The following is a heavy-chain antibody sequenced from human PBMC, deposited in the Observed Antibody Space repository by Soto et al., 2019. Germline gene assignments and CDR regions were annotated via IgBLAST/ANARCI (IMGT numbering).Heavy chain of an antibody. D-gene: IGHD2-15*01. Sequence: SETLSLTCTVSGGSISSYYWSWIRQPPGKGLEWIGYIYYSGSTNYNPSLKGRVTISVDTSKNQFSLKLSSVTAADTAVYYCARGLGEYCSGGSCYSGRGFQHWGQGTLVTVSS. CDR2: IYYSGST. CDR1: GGSISSYY. V-gene: IGHV4-59*01. J-gene: IGHJ1*01. CDR3: ARGLGEYCSGGSCYSGRGFQH.